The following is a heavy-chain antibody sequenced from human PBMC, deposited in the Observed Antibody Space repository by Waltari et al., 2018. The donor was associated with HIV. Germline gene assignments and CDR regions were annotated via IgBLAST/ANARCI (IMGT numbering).Heavy chain of an antibody. D-gene: IGHD6-19*01. V-gene: IGHV3-30*03. CDR3: ARGGAGIAVAATYY. Sequence: QVQLVESGGGVVQPGRSLRLSCAASGFPFSTYAMHWVRQAPGTGRGGVAVVSYDGSNKYYGDSVKGRFTISRDNSKNTLYLQMNSLSAEDTAVYYCARGGAGIAVAATYYWGQGILVTVSS. CDR1: GFPFSTYA. J-gene: IGHJ4*02. CDR2: VSYDGSNK.